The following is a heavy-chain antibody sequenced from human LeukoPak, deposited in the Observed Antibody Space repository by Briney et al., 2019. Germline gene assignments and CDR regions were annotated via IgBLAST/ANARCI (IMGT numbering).Heavy chain of an antibody. CDR3: ARASGYSSPCVY. Sequence: GEXLKISFKGSGYRFTSYWIGWVRPMPGKGGEWMGIIYPGDSDTRYSPSFQSQVTISADKSISTAYLQWSSLKASDTAMYYCARASGYSSPCVYWGQGTLVTVSS. J-gene: IGHJ4*02. CDR1: GYRFTSYW. CDR2: IYPGDSDT. V-gene: IGHV5-51*01. D-gene: IGHD5-18*01.